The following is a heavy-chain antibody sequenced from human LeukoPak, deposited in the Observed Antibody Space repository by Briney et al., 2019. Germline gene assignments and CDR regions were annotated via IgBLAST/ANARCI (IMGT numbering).Heavy chain of an antibody. CDR3: ARALQSGSYSVDY. V-gene: IGHV1-2*02. J-gene: IGHJ4*02. CDR2: IDPNSGRT. D-gene: IGHD1-26*01. Sequence: ASVKVSCKTSGYTFTGYYIHWVRQAPGQGLEWMGRIDPNSGRTNYAQRFQGRVSMTRDTSISTAYMELSRLRSDDTAVYYCARALQSGSYSVDYWGQGTLVTVSS. CDR1: GYTFTGYY.